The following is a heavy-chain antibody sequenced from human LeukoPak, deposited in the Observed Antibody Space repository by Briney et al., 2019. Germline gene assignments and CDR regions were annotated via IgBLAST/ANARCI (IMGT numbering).Heavy chain of an antibody. CDR2: ISGSGGST. D-gene: IGHD5-18*01. V-gene: IGHV3-23*01. Sequence: GGSLRLSCAASGFTFSSYAVSWVRQAPGKGLEWVSAISGSGGSTYYADSVKGRFTISRDNSKNTLYLQMNSLRAEDTAVYYCASRGYSYGPEYWGQGTLVTVSS. CDR3: ASRGYSYGPEY. CDR1: GFTFSSYA. J-gene: IGHJ4*02.